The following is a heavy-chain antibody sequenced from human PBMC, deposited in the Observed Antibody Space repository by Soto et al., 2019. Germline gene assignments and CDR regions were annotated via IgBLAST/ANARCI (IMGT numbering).Heavy chain of an antibody. V-gene: IGHV1-46*01. CDR3: ARQRHGDSLDM. J-gene: IGHJ3*02. Sequence: QVQLVQSGAEVKRPGASVKVSCKASGYTFTSFIIHWVRQAPGQGLEWMGIVNPSGGRPTFAQKFQGRITMTSDTATSTVYMELSSLRSEDTAVYYCARQRHGDSLDMCGQGTIVTVSS. CDR1: GYTFTSFI. CDR2: VNPSGGRP.